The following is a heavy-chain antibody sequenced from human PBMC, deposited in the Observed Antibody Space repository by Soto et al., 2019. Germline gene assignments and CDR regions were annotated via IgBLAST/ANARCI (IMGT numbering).Heavy chain of an antibody. CDR1: GFTFSSYA. D-gene: IGHD3-3*01. CDR3: AKSTIFGVAPPYYYYYGMDV. J-gene: IGHJ6*02. Sequence: EVQLLESGGGLVQPGGSLRLSCAASGFTFSSYAMSWVRQAPGKGLEWVSAISGSGGSTYYADSVKGRFTISRDNYKNTLYLQMTRLRAEDTAVYYCAKSTIFGVAPPYYYYYGMDVWGQGTTVTVSS. CDR2: ISGSGGST. V-gene: IGHV3-23*01.